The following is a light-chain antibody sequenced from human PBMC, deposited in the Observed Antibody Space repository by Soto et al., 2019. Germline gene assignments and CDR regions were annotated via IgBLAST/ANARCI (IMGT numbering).Light chain of an antibody. CDR2: GAS. J-gene: IGKJ1*01. CDR3: QHYGTSPRT. CDR1: QTLSSN. V-gene: IGKV3-20*01. Sequence: EMVMTQSPATLSVSPGERATLSCRASQTLSSNLAWYQQKPGQAPRLLIYGASSRATGIPDRFSGSGSGTEFSLTISRLEPEDFAVYYCQHYGTSPRTFGQGTKVDIK.